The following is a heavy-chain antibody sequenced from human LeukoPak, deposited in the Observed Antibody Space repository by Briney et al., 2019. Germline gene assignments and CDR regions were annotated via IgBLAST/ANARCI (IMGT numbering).Heavy chain of an antibody. CDR2: INVDGSIT. CDR3: VPVKDKTFHY. V-gene: IGHV3-74*01. J-gene: IGHJ4*02. CDR1: GFTFSTYW. Sequence: GGSLRLSCAASGFTFSTYWMHWVRHAPGKGLVWVSHINVDGSITNSADSVKGRFTLSRDNAKNTLCLQMNRMRAEGTVVLYCVPVKDKTFHYWGEGTVVSVSS. D-gene: IGHD2-15*01.